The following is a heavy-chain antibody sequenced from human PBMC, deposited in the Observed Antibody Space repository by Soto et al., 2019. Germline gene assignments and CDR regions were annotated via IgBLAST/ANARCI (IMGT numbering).Heavy chain of an antibody. Sequence: QMQLMQSGPAVKKPGTSVKVSCKASGFTLTSADVQWVRQTRGQRLEWIGWIVGGSGSTNYAQQFQGRLAITRDMSTSTVYMELSSLRSEDTAVYYCAADWSNRPFDFWGQGTLVTVSS. CDR1: GFTLTSAD. V-gene: IGHV1-58*01. CDR2: IVGGSGST. J-gene: IGHJ4*02. D-gene: IGHD3-3*01. CDR3: AADWSNRPFDF.